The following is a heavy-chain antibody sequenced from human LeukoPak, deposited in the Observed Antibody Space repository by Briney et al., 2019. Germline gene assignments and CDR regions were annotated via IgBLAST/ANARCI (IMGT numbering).Heavy chain of an antibody. Sequence: GGSLRLSCVGSGFTFSSFSMNWVRQAPGKGLEWISYISGSSSTIYYADSVKGRFTISRDNSKNSLYLQMNSLRTEDTALYYCAKEGDYGGRQFDYWGQGTLVTVSS. V-gene: IGHV3-48*04. J-gene: IGHJ4*02. CDR3: AKEGDYGGRQFDY. D-gene: IGHD4-23*01. CDR2: ISGSSSTI. CDR1: GFTFSSFS.